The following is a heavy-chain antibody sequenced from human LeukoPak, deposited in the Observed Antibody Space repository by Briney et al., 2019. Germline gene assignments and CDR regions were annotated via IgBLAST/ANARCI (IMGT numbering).Heavy chain of an antibody. CDR2: IYYSGST. D-gene: IGHD6-13*01. Sequence: SETLSLTCTVSGGSISSYYWSWIRQPPGKGLEWIGYIYYSGSTNYNPSLKSRVTISVDTSKNQFSLKLSSVTAADTAVYYCAKNAAAAGWSPLYYYGMDVWGQGTTVTVSS. V-gene: IGHV4-59*08. J-gene: IGHJ6*02. CDR3: AKNAAAAGWSPLYYYGMDV. CDR1: GGSISSYY.